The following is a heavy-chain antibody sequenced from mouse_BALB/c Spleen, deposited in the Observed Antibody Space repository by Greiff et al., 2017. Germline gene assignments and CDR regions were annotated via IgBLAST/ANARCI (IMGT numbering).Heavy chain of an antibody. J-gene: IGHJ2*01. Sequence: EVHLVESGGGLVKPGGSLKLSCAASGFTFSSYTMSWVRQTPEKRLEWVATISSGGSYTYYPDSVKGRFTISRDNAKNTLYLQMSSLKSEDTAMYYCTRYYGNPRFDYWGQGTTLTVSS. CDR2: ISSGGSYT. CDR1: GFTFSSYT. D-gene: IGHD2-1*01. CDR3: TRYYGNPRFDY. V-gene: IGHV5-6-4*01.